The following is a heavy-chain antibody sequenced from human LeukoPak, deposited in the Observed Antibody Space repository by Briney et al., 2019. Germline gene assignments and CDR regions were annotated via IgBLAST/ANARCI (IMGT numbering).Heavy chain of an antibody. J-gene: IGHJ4*02. Sequence: PGGPLRLSCAASGFTFSSYWMHWVRQAPGKGLVWVSRINSDGSSTSYADSVKGRFTISRDNAKNTLYLQMNSLRAEDTAVYYCASLTNYYYDSSGAIDYWGQGTLVTVCS. V-gene: IGHV3-74*01. CDR1: GFTFSSYW. CDR3: ASLTNYYYDSSGAIDY. CDR2: INSDGSST. D-gene: IGHD3-22*01.